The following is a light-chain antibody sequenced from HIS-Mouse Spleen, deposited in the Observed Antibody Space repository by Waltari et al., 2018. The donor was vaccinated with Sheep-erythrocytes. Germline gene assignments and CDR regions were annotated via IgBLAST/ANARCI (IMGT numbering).Light chain of an antibody. Sequence: QSALTQPASVSGSPGQSITISCTGTSSDVGRYNYVSWYQQHPGKAPKLMFYEVSNRLLGVFKRFAGSKSGNTAPRTISGLQAEGGAEYYCSSYTSGSTYVVGAGPKVTVL. J-gene: IGLJ1*01. CDR1: SSDVGRYNY. CDR3: SSYTSGSTYV. CDR2: EVS. V-gene: IGLV2-14*01.